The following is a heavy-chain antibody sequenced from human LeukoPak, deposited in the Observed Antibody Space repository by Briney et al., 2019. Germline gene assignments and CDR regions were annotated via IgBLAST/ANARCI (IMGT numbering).Heavy chain of an antibody. CDR1: GFTFSSYW. V-gene: IGHV3-7*01. CDR3: ASHWGSSSWACEY. Sequence: GGSLRLSCAASGFTFSSYWMSWVRQAPEKGLEWVANIKQDGSEKYYVDSVKGRFTISRDNAKNSLYLQMNSLRVEDTAVYYCASHWGSSSWACEYWGQGTLVTVSS. CDR2: IKQDGSEK. J-gene: IGHJ4*02. D-gene: IGHD6-13*01.